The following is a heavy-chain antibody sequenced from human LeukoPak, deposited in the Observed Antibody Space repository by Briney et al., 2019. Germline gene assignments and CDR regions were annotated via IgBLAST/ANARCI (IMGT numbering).Heavy chain of an antibody. CDR3: ARSRTHSGSYYLDY. D-gene: IGHD1-26*01. Sequence: SETLSLTCTVSGGSISSYYWSWIRQPAGKGLEWIGRIYTSGSTNYNPSLKSRVTMSVDTSKNQFSLKLGSVTAADTAVYYCARSRTHSGSYYLDYWGQGTLVTVSS. V-gene: IGHV4-4*07. CDR2: IYTSGST. J-gene: IGHJ4*02. CDR1: GGSISSYY.